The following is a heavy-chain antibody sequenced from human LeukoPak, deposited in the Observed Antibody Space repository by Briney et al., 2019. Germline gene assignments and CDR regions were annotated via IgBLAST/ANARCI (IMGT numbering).Heavy chain of an antibody. J-gene: IGHJ4*02. CDR1: GGSISSYY. CDR2: IYYSGST. Sequence: SETLSLTCTVSGGSISSYYWSWVRQPPGKGLEWIGYIYYSGSTNYNPSLKSRVTISVDTSKNQFSLKLSSVTAADTAVYYCARIAIDLTYYYDSSGYHYFDYWGQGTLVTVSS. D-gene: IGHD3-22*01. CDR3: ARIAIDLTYYYDSSGYHYFDY. V-gene: IGHV4-59*12.